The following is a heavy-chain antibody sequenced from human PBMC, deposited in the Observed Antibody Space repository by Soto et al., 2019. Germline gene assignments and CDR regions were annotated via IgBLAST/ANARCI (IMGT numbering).Heavy chain of an antibody. J-gene: IGHJ5*02. CDR1: GFTFSSYN. CDR2: ITSSGDYI. CDR3: ARDRQLIQDWFDP. Sequence: GGSLRLSCAASGFTFSSYNMNWVRQAPGKGLEWVSSITSSGDYIFCADSVKGRFTISRDNAQNSLYLQMSSLRADDTAVYYCARDRQLIQDWFDPWGQGTLVTVSS. D-gene: IGHD6-13*01. V-gene: IGHV3-21*01.